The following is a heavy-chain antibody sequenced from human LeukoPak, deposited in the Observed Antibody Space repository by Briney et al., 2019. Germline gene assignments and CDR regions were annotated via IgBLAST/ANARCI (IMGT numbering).Heavy chain of an antibody. CDR3: ARGHTAVTRHFDF. D-gene: IGHD4-17*01. J-gene: IGHJ4*02. V-gene: IGHV3-21*01. Sequence: GGSLRLSCAASGFTFTTYSMTWVRQAPGKGLEWVSIISSGSSAIFSADALKGRFTISSDDAKNLLYLDMNSLRAEDTAVYYCARGHTAVTRHFDFWGQGTLVTVSS. CDR2: ISSGSSAI. CDR1: GFTFTTYS.